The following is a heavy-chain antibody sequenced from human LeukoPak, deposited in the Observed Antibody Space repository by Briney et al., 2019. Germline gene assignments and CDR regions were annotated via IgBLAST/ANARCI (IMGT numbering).Heavy chain of an antibody. D-gene: IGHD3-22*01. CDR1: GFSFSTYG. CDR3: ARDSLYDDNGYYHYFDY. J-gene: IGHJ4*02. CDR2: IWYDASGQ. V-gene: IGHV3-33*01. Sequence: PGGSLRLSCAASGFSFSTYGMHWVRQAPGKGLEWVAMIWYDASGQHYADSVKGRFTISRDTSKNTLYLQMNSLRAEDTAVYFCARDSLYDDNGYYHYFDYWGLGTLVTVSS.